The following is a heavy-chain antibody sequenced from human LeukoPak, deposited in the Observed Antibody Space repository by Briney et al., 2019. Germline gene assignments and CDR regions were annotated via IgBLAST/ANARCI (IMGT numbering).Heavy chain of an antibody. CDR2: ISAYNGNT. V-gene: IGHV1-18*01. CDR1: GYIFTSYA. J-gene: IGHJ3*02. CDR3: ARGLQENLAWLQAFTAFDI. D-gene: IGHD4-11*01. Sequence: ASVKVSCKASGYIFTSYAITWVRQPPGQGLEWMGWISAYNGNTNYAQKLQGRVTMTTDTSTNTAYMELRSLRSDDTAVYYCARGLQENLAWLQAFTAFDIWGQGTMVTVSS.